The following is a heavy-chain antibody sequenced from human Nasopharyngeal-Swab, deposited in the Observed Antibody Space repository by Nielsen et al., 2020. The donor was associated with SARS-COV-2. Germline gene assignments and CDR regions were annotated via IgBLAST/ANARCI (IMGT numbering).Heavy chain of an antibody. V-gene: IGHV1-8*01. Sequence: ARQAPGQGFEWMGWMNPNSGNTGYAQKFQGRVTMTRNTSISTAYMELSSLRSEDTAVYYCARGRLSNYYGMDVWGQGTTVTVSS. CDR3: ARGRLSNYYGMDV. CDR2: MNPNSGNT. D-gene: IGHD3-16*02. J-gene: IGHJ6*02.